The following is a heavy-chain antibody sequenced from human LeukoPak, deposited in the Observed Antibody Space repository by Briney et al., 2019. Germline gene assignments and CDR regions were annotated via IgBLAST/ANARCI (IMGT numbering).Heavy chain of an antibody. Sequence: PGGSLRLSCAASGFMFSTYDMSWVRQAPGKGLEWVSTIIGSSIYYADSVKGRFTISRDNSKNTLYLQMNNLRAEDTALYYCAKCISIFGGHYHYYYMDVWGKGTTVTVSS. V-gene: IGHV3-23*01. D-gene: IGHD3-3*01. CDR3: AKCISIFGGHYHYYYMDV. CDR1: GFMFSTYD. CDR2: IIGSSI. J-gene: IGHJ6*03.